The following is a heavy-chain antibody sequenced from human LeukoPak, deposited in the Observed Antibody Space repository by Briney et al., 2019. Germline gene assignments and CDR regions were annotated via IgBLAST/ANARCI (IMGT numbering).Heavy chain of an antibody. D-gene: IGHD3-22*01. CDR2: IYYSGST. Sequence: SETLSLTCAVYGGSFSGYYWSWIRQPPGKGLEWIGYIYYSGSTNYNPSLKSRVTMSVDTSKNQFSLKLSSVTAADTAVYYCARSRYYYDTSPLGYWGQGTLVTVSS. J-gene: IGHJ4*02. CDR1: GGSFSGYY. CDR3: ARSRYYYDTSPLGY. V-gene: IGHV4-59*12.